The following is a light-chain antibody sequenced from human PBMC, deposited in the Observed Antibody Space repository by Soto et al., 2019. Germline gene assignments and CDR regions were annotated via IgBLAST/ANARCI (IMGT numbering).Light chain of an antibody. CDR2: DTS. CDR3: QQYDSLVT. J-gene: IGKJ4*01. Sequence: DIQMTESPSSLSASVGDRVTITCQASQDIRKYLNWYQQKPGKAPNLLIYDTSNLETGVPSRLSGSGPGTDFTFTISSLQPEDIATSYCQQYDSLVTFGGGTKVHIK. CDR1: QDIRKY. V-gene: IGKV1-33*01.